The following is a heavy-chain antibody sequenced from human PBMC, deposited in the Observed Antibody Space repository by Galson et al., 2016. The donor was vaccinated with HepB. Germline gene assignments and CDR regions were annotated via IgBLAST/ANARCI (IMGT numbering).Heavy chain of an antibody. CDR2: IYVGGST. Sequence: SLRLSCAASGFTVSSNYMNWVRQAPGKGLEWASIIYVGGSTYYADSVRGRFTISRDNSKNTLYLQMNSQRAEDTAVYYCAGSGDYYYFDYWGQGTLVTVSS. V-gene: IGHV3-53*01. D-gene: IGHD7-27*01. CDR1: GFTVSSNY. J-gene: IGHJ4*02. CDR3: AGSGDYYYFDY.